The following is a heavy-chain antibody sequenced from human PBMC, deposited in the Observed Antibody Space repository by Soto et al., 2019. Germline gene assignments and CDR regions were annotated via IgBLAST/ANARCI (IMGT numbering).Heavy chain of an antibody. Sequence: QLQLQESGPGLVKPSETLSLTCTVSGGSISSSSYYWGWIRQPPGKGLEWIGSIYYSGSTYHNPALKSRVTISVDTSKNQFSLKLSSVTAADTAVYYCARHEVSSGWSIFDYWGQGTLVTVSS. CDR3: ARHEVSSGWSIFDY. CDR2: IYYSGST. D-gene: IGHD6-19*01. V-gene: IGHV4-39*01. J-gene: IGHJ4*02. CDR1: GGSISSSSYY.